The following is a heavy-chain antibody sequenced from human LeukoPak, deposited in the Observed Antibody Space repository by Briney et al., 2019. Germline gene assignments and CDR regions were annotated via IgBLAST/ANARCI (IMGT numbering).Heavy chain of an antibody. D-gene: IGHD2-2*01. CDR3: ATRANIVVVPAAPLRIHYFDY. V-gene: IGHV4-34*01. J-gene: IGHJ4*02. Sequence: SETLSLTCAVYGGSFSGYYWSWIRQPPGKGLEWIGEINHRGSTNYNPALKRRGTISVDTSQNQFSLKLSSVTAADTAVYYCATRANIVVVPAAPLRIHYFDYWGQGTLVTVSS. CDR2: INHRGST. CDR1: GGSFSGYY.